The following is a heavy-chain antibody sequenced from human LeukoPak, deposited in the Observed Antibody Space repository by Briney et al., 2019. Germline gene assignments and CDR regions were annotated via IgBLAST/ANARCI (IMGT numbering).Heavy chain of an antibody. Sequence: ASVKLSYKASGYTFTSYGISWLRQSPGQGLEWMGWISANNGKTKYAQKLKDRDTMTQHTYTRTAYRELSSVRPDDTAVYYCAREAGRGYSYGPRVYWGQGTLVTVSS. CDR2: ISANNGKT. D-gene: IGHD5-18*01. CDR1: GYTFTSYG. CDR3: AREAGRGYSYGPRVY. V-gene: IGHV1-18*01. J-gene: IGHJ4*02.